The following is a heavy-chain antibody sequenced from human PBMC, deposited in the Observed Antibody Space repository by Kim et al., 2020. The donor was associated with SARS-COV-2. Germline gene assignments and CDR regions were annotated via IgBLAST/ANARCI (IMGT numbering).Heavy chain of an antibody. V-gene: IGHV3-23*01. Sequence: GGSLRLSCAASGFTFSSYAMSWVRQAPGKGLEWVSAISGSGGSTYYADSVKGRFTISRDNSKNTLYLQMNSLRAEDTAVYYCANELLYCSSTSCYSGDVWGQGTTVTVSS. CDR1: GFTFSSYA. D-gene: IGHD2-2*01. CDR3: ANELLYCSSTSCYSGDV. CDR2: ISGSGGST. J-gene: IGHJ6*02.